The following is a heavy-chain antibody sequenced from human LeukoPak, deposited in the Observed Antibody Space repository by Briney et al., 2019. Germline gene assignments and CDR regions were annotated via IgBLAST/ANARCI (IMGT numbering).Heavy chain of an antibody. D-gene: IGHD6-19*01. CDR1: GFTFSSYS. J-gene: IGHJ6*03. Sequence: GGSLRLSCAASGFTFSSYSMNWVRQAPGKGLQWVSSISSSSSYIYYADSVKGRFTISRDNAKNSLYLQMNSLRAEDTAVYYCARVADGWYGYYYYYMDVWGKGTTGTVSS. CDR3: ARVADGWYGYYYYYMDV. CDR2: ISSSSSYI. V-gene: IGHV3-21*01.